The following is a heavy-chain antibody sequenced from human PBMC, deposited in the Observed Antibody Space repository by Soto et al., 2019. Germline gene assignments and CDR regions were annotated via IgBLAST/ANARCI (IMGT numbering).Heavy chain of an antibody. CDR2: ISSSSSTI. CDR3: AREGSSGWNGLKWFDP. CDR1: GFTFSSYS. J-gene: IGHJ5*02. V-gene: IGHV3-48*01. Sequence: EVQLVESGGGLVQPGGSLRLSCAASGFTFSSYSMNWVRQAPGKGLEWVSYISSSSSTIYYADSVKGRFTISRDNAKNSLCLQMNSLRAEDTAVYYCAREGSSGWNGLKWFDPWGQGTLVTVSS. D-gene: IGHD6-19*01.